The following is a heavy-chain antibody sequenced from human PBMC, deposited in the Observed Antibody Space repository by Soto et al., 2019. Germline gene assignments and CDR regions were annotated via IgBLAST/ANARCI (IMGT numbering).Heavy chain of an antibody. J-gene: IGHJ6*02. V-gene: IGHV4-4*02. D-gene: IGHD2-21*01. CDR3: ARGLTPNYYGMDV. CDR2: IYHSGST. Sequence: SETLSLTCAVSGGSISSSNWWSCVRQPPGKGLEWIGEIYHSGSTNYNPSLKSRVTISVDKSKSQFSLKLSFVTAADTAVYYCARGLTPNYYGMDVWGQGTTVTVSS. CDR1: GGSISSSNW.